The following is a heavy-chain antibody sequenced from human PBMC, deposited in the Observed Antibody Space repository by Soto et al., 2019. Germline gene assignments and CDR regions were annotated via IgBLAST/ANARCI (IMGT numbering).Heavy chain of an antibody. V-gene: IGHV4-39*01. J-gene: IGHJ5*02. Sequence: SETLSLPCTVSGGSISSRSYYWGWIRKPPGKGLEWIGSIYYSGSTYYNPSLKSRVTMSVDTSKNQFSLSLSSVTAADTAVYYCARQKYYDVLSGYSKNWFDPWGQGTLVTVSS. CDR3: ARQKYYDVLSGYSKNWFDP. CDR2: IYYSGST. CDR1: GGSISSRSYY. D-gene: IGHD3-3*01.